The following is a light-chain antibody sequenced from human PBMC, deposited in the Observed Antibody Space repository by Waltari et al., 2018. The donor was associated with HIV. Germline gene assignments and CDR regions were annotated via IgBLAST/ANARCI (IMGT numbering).Light chain of an antibody. CDR1: QSISAY. CDR2: ASS. CDR3: QQSYTAPWT. Sequence: DIQMTQSPSSLSASVGDRVTITCRASQSISAYLCWYQQKPRKAPKLLISASSSLQSGVSSRFSDSGSGTDFTLTISSLQPEDFATYYCQQSYTAPWTFGQGTKVEIK. V-gene: IGKV1-39*01. J-gene: IGKJ1*01.